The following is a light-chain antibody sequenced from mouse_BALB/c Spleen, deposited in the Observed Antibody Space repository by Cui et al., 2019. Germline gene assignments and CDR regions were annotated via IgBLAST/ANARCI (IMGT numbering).Light chain of an antibody. V-gene: IGKV6-25*01. CDR3: QLHYSTPWT. Sequence: DIVMTQSHNFMSTSVGDSVTITCTPSKDVSTALAWYQQKQGQKPKLLIYWASTRHTGVTDRFTGSGCGTGYTLTISSVQAEEVALYYYQLHYSTPWTFGGGTKLEIK. CDR2: WAS. J-gene: IGKJ1*01. CDR1: KDVSTA.